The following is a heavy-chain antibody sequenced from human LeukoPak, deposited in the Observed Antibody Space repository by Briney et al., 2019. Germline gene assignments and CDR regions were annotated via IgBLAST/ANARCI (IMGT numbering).Heavy chain of an antibody. Sequence: GGSLRLSCVASGFTFSSYDMHWVRQATGKGLEWVSAIGTAGDTYYPGSVKGRFTISRENAKNSLYLQMNSLRAGDTAVYYCARGGGWPPSFDYWGQGTLVTVSS. CDR2: IGTAGDT. J-gene: IGHJ4*02. CDR3: ARGGGWPPSFDY. D-gene: IGHD6-19*01. V-gene: IGHV3-13*01. CDR1: GFTFSSYD.